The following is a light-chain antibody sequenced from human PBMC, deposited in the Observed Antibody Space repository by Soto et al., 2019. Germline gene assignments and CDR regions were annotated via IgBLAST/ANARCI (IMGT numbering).Light chain of an antibody. CDR3: AVWDDSLDGPL. V-gene: IGLV1-44*01. J-gene: IGLJ3*02. Sequence: QSVLTQPPSASGTPGQRVTISCSGGASNIGSNTINWYQQFPGKAPKLLIYSNIQRPSGVPDRFSGSRSGTSASLAISNLQSGDEADYYCAVWDDSLDGPLFGGGTKVTVL. CDR2: SNI. CDR1: ASNIGSNT.